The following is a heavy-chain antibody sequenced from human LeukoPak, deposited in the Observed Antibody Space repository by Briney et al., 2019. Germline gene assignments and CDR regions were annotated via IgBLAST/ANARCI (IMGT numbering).Heavy chain of an antibody. D-gene: IGHD4-23*01. Sequence: ASVKVSCKASGYTFTGYYMHWVRQAPGQGLEGMGWNNPNSGGTNFAQKFQGRVTVTRDTSISVVYMELSRLRSDDTAVYYCARPRNPMVVTPTSRTYFFDSWGQGTLVTVSS. V-gene: IGHV1-2*02. CDR3: ARPRNPMVVTPTSRTYFFDS. CDR2: NNPNSGGT. CDR1: GYTFTGYY. J-gene: IGHJ4*02.